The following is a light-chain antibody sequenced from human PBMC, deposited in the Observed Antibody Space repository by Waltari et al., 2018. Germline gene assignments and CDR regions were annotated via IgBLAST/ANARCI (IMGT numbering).Light chain of an antibody. CDR3: SAYTASHTEV. V-gene: IGLV2-14*01. J-gene: IGLJ3*02. CDR2: DVS. CDR1: TTDVAGHNY. Sequence: SALTQPASVSRSPGQSTTISCTGTTTDVAGHNYVSWFQQHPGKAPKLSIYDVSKRPSGVSHRFAGSKSGTSASLTISGLQADDEADYYCSAYTASHTEVFGGGTKLTVL.